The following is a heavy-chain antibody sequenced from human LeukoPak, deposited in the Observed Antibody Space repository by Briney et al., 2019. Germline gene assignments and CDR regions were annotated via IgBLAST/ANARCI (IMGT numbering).Heavy chain of an antibody. CDR2: IKQDGSEK. CDR3: ARGYSYGYVGIDY. D-gene: IGHD5-18*01. Sequence: PGGSLRLSCAASGFTFSSYWMSWVRQAPGKGLEWVANIKQDGSEKYYVDSVKGRFTISRDNAKNSLYLQMNSLRAEDMALYYCARGYSYGYVGIDYWGQGTLVTVSS. J-gene: IGHJ4*02. CDR1: GFTFSSYW. V-gene: IGHV3-7*03.